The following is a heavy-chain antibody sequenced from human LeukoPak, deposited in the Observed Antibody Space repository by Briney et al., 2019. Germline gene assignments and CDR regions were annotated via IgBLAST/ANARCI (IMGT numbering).Heavy chain of an antibody. Sequence: PSETLSLTCTVSGGSISSYYWSRIRQPPGKELEWIGYIYYSGSTNYNPSLKSRVTISVDTSKNQFSLKLSSVTAADTAVYYCARSGPGHRLSYYYDYWGQGTLVTVSS. J-gene: IGHJ4*02. CDR2: IYYSGST. CDR3: ARSGPGHRLSYYYDY. V-gene: IGHV4-59*08. CDR1: GGSISSYY. D-gene: IGHD3-16*02.